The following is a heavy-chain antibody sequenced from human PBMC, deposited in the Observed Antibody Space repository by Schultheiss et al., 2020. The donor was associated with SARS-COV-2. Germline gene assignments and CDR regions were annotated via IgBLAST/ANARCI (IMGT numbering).Heavy chain of an antibody. J-gene: IGHJ6*02. D-gene: IGHD3-22*01. Sequence: GESLKISCAASGFTVSSNYMSWVRQAPGKGLEWVSVIYSGGSTYYADSVKGRFTISRDNSKNTLYLQMNSLRAEDTAVYYCARDHLEAYYDSSGYPYGMDVWGQGTTVTVSS. CDR3: ARDHLEAYYDSSGYPYGMDV. CDR1: GFTVSSNY. CDR2: IYSGGST. V-gene: IGHV3-53*01.